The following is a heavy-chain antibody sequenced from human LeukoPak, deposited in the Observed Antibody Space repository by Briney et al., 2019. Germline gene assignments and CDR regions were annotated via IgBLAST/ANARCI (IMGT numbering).Heavy chain of an antibody. V-gene: IGHV4-34*01. CDR2: INHSGST. J-gene: IGHJ5*02. Sequence: SETLSLTCAVYGGSFSGYCWSWIRQPPGKGLEWIGEINHSGSTNYNPSLKSRVTISVDTSKNQFSLKLSSVTAADTAVYYCARGWGYCSSTSCYNWFDPWGQGTLVTVSS. CDR3: ARGWGYCSSTSCYNWFDP. CDR1: GGSFSGYC. D-gene: IGHD2-2*01.